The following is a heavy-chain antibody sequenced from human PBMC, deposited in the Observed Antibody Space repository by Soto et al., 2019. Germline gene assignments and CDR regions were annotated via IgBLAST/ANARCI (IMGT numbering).Heavy chain of an antibody. J-gene: IGHJ4*02. CDR3: ASENYDILTGYRDY. D-gene: IGHD3-9*01. CDR2: IYHSGST. Sequence: PSETLSLTCAVSGGSISSGGYSWSWIRQPPGKGLEWIGYIYHSGSTYYNPSLKSRVTISVDRSKNQFSLKLSSVTAADTAVYYCASENYDILTGYRDYWGQGTLVTVS. CDR1: GGSISSGGYS. V-gene: IGHV4-30-2*01.